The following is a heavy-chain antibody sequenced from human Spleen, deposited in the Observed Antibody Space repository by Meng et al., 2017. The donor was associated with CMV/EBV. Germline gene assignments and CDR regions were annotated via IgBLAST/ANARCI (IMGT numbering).Heavy chain of an antibody. CDR2: VYHSGYN. Sequence: VSVTSISTSKWWSWVRQTPNKGLEWIGEVYHSGYNNYNPSRKSRVTMSVDRSKNQFSLKFSPVTAADTAVYYCARVTEYGGNCFDSWGQGTLVTVSS. D-gene: IGHD4/OR15-4a*01. J-gene: IGHJ4*02. CDR1: VTSISTSKW. V-gene: IGHV4-4*02. CDR3: ARVTEYGGNCFDS.